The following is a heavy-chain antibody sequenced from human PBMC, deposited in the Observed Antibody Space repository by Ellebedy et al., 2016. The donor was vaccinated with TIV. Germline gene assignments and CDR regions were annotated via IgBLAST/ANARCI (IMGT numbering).Heavy chain of an antibody. V-gene: IGHV3-7*01. D-gene: IGHD1-14*01. CDR1: GFTFSSYW. CDR3: ARDPFQTNYWYFDL. J-gene: IGHJ2*01. Sequence: GGSLRLXXAASGFTFSSYWMSWVRQAPGKGLEWVANIKEDGSKKYYVDSVKGRFTISRDNAENSLYLQMSSLRDEDTAVYYCARDPFQTNYWYFDLWGRGTLVTVSS. CDR2: IKEDGSKK.